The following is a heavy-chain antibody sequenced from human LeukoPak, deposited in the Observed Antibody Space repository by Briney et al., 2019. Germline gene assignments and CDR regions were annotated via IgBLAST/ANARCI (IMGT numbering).Heavy chain of an antibody. V-gene: IGHV1-2*02. Sequence: SVKVSCKASGYTFTGYYMHWVRQAPGQGLEWMGWINPNSGGTNYAQKFQGRVTMTRDTSISTAYMELSRLRSDDTAVYYCARAAIVVVPAATALTSYYYYGIDVWGQGTTVTVSS. J-gene: IGHJ6*02. CDR2: INPNSGGT. CDR1: GYTFTGYY. CDR3: ARAAIVVVPAATALTSYYYYGIDV. D-gene: IGHD2-2*01.